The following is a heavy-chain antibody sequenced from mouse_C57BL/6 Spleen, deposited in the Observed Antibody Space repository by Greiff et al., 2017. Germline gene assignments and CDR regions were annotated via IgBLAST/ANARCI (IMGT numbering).Heavy chain of an antibody. CDR2: IHPNSGST. V-gene: IGHV1-64*01. CDR1: GYTFTSYW. J-gene: IGHJ3*01. D-gene: IGHD3-2*02. CDR3: ARGLTAQFAY. Sequence: QVQLQQPGAELVKPGASVKLSCKASGYTFTSYWMHWVKQRPGQGLEWIGLIHPNSGSTNYNEKFNSKATLTVSNSYSTASMPLSSLTSEDSAVYYCARGLTAQFAYWGQGTLVTVSA.